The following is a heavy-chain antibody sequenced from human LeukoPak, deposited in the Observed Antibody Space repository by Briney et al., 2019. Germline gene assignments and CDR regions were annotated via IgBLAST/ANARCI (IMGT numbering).Heavy chain of an antibody. J-gene: IGHJ5*02. D-gene: IGHD3-10*01. CDR1: GYTLTELS. CDR2: FDPEDGET. CDR3: ARRGITMVRGVQSNWFDP. Sequence: GASVKVSCKVSGYTLTELSMHWVRQAPGKGLEWMGGFDPEDGETIYAQKFQGRVTMTEDTSTDTAYMELSSLRSEDTAVYYCARRGITMVRGVQSNWFDPWGQGTLVTVSS. V-gene: IGHV1-24*01.